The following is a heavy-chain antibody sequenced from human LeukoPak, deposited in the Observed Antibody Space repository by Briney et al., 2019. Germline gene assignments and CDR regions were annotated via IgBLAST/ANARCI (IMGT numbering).Heavy chain of an antibody. V-gene: IGHV3-23*01. J-gene: IGHJ4*02. CDR3: AKGGYDYVEMGYFDY. D-gene: IGHD5-12*01. CDR1: GFSFSNYA. Sequence: PGRSLRLSCAASGFSFSNYAMSWVRQAPGKGLEWVSLIIGSSGDTFYADSVKGRFTISRDNSKNTLYLQMNSLRAEDTAVYYCAKGGYDYVEMGYFDYWGQRTLVTVSS. CDR2: IIGSSGDT.